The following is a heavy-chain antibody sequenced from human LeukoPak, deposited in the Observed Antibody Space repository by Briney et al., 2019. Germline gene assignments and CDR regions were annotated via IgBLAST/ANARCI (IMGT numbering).Heavy chain of an antibody. CDR3: AKVGYSSSWYRSGYFDY. D-gene: IGHD6-13*01. J-gene: IGHJ4*02. V-gene: IGHV3-23*01. CDR2: ISGSGGST. Sequence: PGGSLRLSCAASGFTFSSYAMSWVRQAPGKGLEWVSDISGSGGSTYYADSVKGQFTISRDNSKNTLYLQMNSLRAEDTAVYYCAKVGYSSSWYRSGYFDYWGQGTLVTVSS. CDR1: GFTFSSYA.